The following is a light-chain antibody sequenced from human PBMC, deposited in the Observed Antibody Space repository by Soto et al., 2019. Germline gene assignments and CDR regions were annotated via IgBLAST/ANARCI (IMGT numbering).Light chain of an antibody. J-gene: IGKJ5*01. CDR1: QSLLHYNGHNF. CDR3: MQALQTPLT. CDR2: LGS. V-gene: IGKV2-28*01. Sequence: DIVMTQSPLSLPVTPGEPASISCRSCQSLLHYNGHNFLNWYLQKPGQSPQVLIYLGSNRASGVPDRFSGSGSGTDFTLKISRVEAEDVGVYYCMQALQTPLTFGQGTRLEIK.